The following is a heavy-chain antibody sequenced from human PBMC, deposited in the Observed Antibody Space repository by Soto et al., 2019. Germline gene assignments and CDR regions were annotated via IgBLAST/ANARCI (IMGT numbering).Heavy chain of an antibody. CDR2: IYYSGST. CDR1: GGSISSGGYY. V-gene: IGHV4-31*03. D-gene: IGHD3-10*01. Sequence: QVQLQESGPGLVKPSQTLSLTCTVTGGSISSGGYYWSWIRQQPGKGLEWIGYIYYSGSTYYSPCLKSRVTISADMSKNQLSLKLTSVTAADTAVSYCAKAGSFHSVGHSWGQGTLVTVSS. J-gene: IGHJ4*02. CDR3: AKAGSFHSVGHS.